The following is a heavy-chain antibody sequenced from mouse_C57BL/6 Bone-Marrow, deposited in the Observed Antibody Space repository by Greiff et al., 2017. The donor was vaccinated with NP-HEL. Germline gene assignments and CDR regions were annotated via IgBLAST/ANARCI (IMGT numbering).Heavy chain of an antibody. CDR1: GYTFTEYT. V-gene: IGHV1-62-2*01. Sequence: QVQLKESGAELVKPGASVKLSCKASGYTFTEYTIHWVKQRSGQGLEWIGWFYPGSGSIKYNEKFKDKATLTADKSSSTAYMELSRLTSEDAAVYYCAGQNYDYDSLFAYWGQGTLVTVS. D-gene: IGHD2-4*01. CDR3: AGQNYDYDSLFAY. J-gene: IGHJ3*01. CDR2: FYPGSGSI.